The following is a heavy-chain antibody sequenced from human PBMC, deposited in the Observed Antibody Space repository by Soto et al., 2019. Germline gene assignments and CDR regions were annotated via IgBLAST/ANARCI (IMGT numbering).Heavy chain of an antibody. J-gene: IGHJ4*02. Sequence: QVQLVESGGGVVQPGRSLRLSCAASGFTFSSYGFHWVRQAPGKGLEWVAVIWYDGSNKFYADSVKGRFTISRDNSKNTVYLQMNSLRAEDMAVYYCAREHDGYWGQGTLVTVSP. V-gene: IGHV3-33*01. CDR2: IWYDGSNK. D-gene: IGHD3-3*01. CDR3: AREHDGY. CDR1: GFTFSSYG.